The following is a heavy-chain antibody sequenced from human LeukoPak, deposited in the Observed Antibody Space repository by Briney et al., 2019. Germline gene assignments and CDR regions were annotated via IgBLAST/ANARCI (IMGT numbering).Heavy chain of an antibody. Sequence: GGSLRLSCAASGFTFSSYAMSWVRQAPGKGLEWVSAISGSGGNTYYADSVKGRFTISRDNSKNTLYLQMNSLRAEDTAVYYCAKDRGYDFWSGYYTNSADYWGQGTLVTVSS. D-gene: IGHD3-3*01. J-gene: IGHJ4*02. CDR3: AKDRGYDFWSGYYTNSADY. V-gene: IGHV3-23*01. CDR1: GFTFSSYA. CDR2: ISGSGGNT.